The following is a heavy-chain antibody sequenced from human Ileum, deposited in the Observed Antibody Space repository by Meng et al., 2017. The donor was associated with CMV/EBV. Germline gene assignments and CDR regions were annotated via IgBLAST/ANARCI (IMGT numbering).Heavy chain of an antibody. V-gene: IGHV1-2*02. CDR2: INPNSGGT. CDR3: ARAVVPAAAGGAY. J-gene: IGHJ4*02. Sequence: CKASGYTFTGYYMHWVRQAPGQGLEWMGWINPNSGGTNYAQKFQGRVTMTRDTSISTAYMELSRLRSDDTAVYYCARAVVPAAAGGAYWGQGTLVTVSS. CDR1: GYTFTGYY. D-gene: IGHD2-2*01.